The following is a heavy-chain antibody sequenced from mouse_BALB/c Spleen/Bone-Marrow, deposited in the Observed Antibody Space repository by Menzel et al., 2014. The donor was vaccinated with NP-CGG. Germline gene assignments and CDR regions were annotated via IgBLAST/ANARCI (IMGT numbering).Heavy chain of an antibody. D-gene: IGHD1-1*01. CDR2: IWAGGST. V-gene: IGHV2-9*02. CDR1: GFSLTSYG. Sequence: VMLVESGPCLVAPSQSLSITCTVSGFSLTSYGLHWVRQPPGKGLEWLGVIWAGGSTNYNSALMSRLSISKDNSKSQVFLKMNSLQTDDTAMYYCARDYYGSLYAMDYWGQGTSVTVSS. J-gene: IGHJ4*01. CDR3: ARDYYGSLYAMDY.